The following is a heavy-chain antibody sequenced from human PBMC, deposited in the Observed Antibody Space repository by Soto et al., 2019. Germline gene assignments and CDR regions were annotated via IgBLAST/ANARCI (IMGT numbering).Heavy chain of an antibody. Sequence: QVQLQESGPGLVKPSQTLSLTCTVSGVHISSGGYYWTWVRQPPGKGLEWIGYIHYSGRTFYNPSLESRVIISLDTSENQFSLKLTSVTAADTAVYYCARFSPPGYYYMDVWGKGTSVTVAS. CDR1: GVHISSGGYY. V-gene: IGHV4-31*03. CDR3: ARFSPPGYYYMDV. CDR2: IHYSGRT. J-gene: IGHJ6*03.